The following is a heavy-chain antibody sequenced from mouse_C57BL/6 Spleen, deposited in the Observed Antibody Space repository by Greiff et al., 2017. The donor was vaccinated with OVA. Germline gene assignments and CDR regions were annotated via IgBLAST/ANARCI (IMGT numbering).Heavy chain of an antibody. CDR1: GFSLTSYG. V-gene: IGHV2-2*01. J-gene: IGHJ4*01. CDR3: ASLRYYAMDY. D-gene: IGHD1-1*01. CDR2: IWSGGRT. Sequence: VQLQQSGPGLVQPSQSLSITCTVSGFSLTSYGVHWVRQSPGKGLEWLGVIWSGGRTDYNAAFISRLSISKDNSKSQVFFKMNSLQADDTAIYYCASLRYYAMDYWGQGTSVTVSS.